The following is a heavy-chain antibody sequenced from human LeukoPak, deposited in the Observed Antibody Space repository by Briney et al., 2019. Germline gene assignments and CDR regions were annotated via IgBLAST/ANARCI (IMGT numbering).Heavy chain of an antibody. CDR1: GYTFTSYG. D-gene: IGHD3-22*01. V-gene: IGHV1-18*01. J-gene: IGHJ4*02. CDR2: ISAYNGNT. CDR3: ARVSKITMIVVVTLLDY. Sequence: ASVKVSCKASGYTFTSYGISWVRQAPGQGLEWMGWISAYNGNTNYAQKLQGRVTMTTDTSTSTAYMELRSLRSDDTAVYYCARVSKITMIVVVTLLDYWGQGTPVTVSS.